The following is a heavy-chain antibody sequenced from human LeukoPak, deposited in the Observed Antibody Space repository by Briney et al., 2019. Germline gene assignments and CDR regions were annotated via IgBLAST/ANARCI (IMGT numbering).Heavy chain of an antibody. V-gene: IGHV6-1*01. J-gene: IGHJ4*02. D-gene: IGHD4-11*01. CDR2: TYYRSKWYN. CDR1: GASFSSKSAA. CDR3: AITTGHFDY. Sequence: QTLSLTCAIFGASFSSKSAAWNWIRQSPSRGLEWLGRTYYRSKWYNEYAVSVKSRITINSDTSKNQFSLQLNSVAPDDTAGHNCAITTGHFDYWGQGTLVTVSS.